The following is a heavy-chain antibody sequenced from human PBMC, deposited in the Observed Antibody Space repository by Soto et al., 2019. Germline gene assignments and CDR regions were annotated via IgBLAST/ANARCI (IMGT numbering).Heavy chain of an antibody. J-gene: IGHJ3*02. CDR3: ARGDRGAFDI. CDR1: GFTFSYYW. CDR2: IHSDGSST. Sequence: EVHLVESGGGLVQPGESLRLSCVASGFTFSYYWMHWVRQGPGKGLVWVSRIHSDGSSTPYADSVKGRFTISRDNAKNTLYLQMNRLRAEDTAVYYCARGDRGAFDIWGQGTVGTVSS. V-gene: IGHV3-74*01. D-gene: IGHD1-26*01.